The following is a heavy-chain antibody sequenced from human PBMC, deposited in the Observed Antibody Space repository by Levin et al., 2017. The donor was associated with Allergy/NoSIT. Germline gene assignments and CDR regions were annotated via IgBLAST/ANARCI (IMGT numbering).Heavy chain of an antibody. CDR1: GFTVSINY. CDR3: ARNNDYGGNIGAFDI. D-gene: IGHD4-23*01. Sequence: SGGSLRLSCAVSGFTVSINYMSWVRQAPGRGLDWVSVLYSGGATYYADSVKGRFTISRDNSKNTVYLQMNGLRAEDTAVYYCARNNDYGGNIGAFDIWGQGTMVTVSS. V-gene: IGHV3-66*01. J-gene: IGHJ3*02. CDR2: LYSGGAT.